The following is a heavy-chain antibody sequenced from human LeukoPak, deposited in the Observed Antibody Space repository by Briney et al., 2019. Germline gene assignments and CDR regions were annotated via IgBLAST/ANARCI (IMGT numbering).Heavy chain of an antibody. CDR2: INPNSGVT. CDR3: ARVAGTMTRGVGYFQH. J-gene: IGHJ1*01. D-gene: IGHD3-10*01. CDR1: GYTFTGYY. Sequence: ASVNVSCKASGYTFTGYYIHWVRQAPGQGPEWMGWINPNSGVTNYAQKFQDWVTMTRVTSISTVYMELSRLKSDDTAVYYCARVAGTMTRGVGYFQHWGQGTLVTVSS. V-gene: IGHV1-2*04.